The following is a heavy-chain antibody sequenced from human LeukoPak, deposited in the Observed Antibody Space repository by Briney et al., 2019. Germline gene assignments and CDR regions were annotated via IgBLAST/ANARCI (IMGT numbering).Heavy chain of an antibody. D-gene: IGHD6-6*01. Sequence: PGGSLRLSCSASGFTVSSSYMSWVRQAPGKGLEWVSVIYSGGSTYYADSVKGRFTIPRDNSKNTLYLQMNSLRIEDTAVYYCARVAFRSSSYISGIDYWGQGTLVTVSS. V-gene: IGHV3-53*01. CDR1: GFTVSSSY. J-gene: IGHJ4*02. CDR3: ARVAFRSSSYISGIDY. CDR2: IYSGGST.